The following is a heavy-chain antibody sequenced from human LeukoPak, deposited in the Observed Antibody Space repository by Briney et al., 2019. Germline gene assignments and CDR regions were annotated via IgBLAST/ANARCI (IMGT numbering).Heavy chain of an antibody. CDR1: GFTFDDYA. J-gene: IGHJ5*02. V-gene: IGHV3-9*01. CDR3: AKDTYSTSLTGFDH. Sequence: GGSLRPSCAASGFTFDDYAMQWVRQAPGKGLEWVSGISWNGGSIGYADSVKGRFTISRDNAKNSLYLQMNSLRAEDTALYYCAKDTYSTSLTGFDHWGQGTLVTVSS. D-gene: IGHD6-6*01. CDR2: ISWNGGSI.